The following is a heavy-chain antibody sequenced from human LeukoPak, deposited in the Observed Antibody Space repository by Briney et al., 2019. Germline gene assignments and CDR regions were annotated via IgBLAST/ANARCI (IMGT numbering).Heavy chain of an antibody. CDR1: RGTFSSYA. V-gene: IGHV1-69*04. CDR2: IIPILGIA. CDR3: ARGSVGVYGSGSLSWFDP. J-gene: IGHJ5*02. Sequence: GASVKVSCKASRGTFSSYAISWVRQAPGQGLEWMGRIIPILGIANYAQKFQGRVTITADKSTSTAYMELSSLRSEDTAVYYCARGSVGVYGSGSLSWFDPWGQGTLVTVSS. D-gene: IGHD3-10*01.